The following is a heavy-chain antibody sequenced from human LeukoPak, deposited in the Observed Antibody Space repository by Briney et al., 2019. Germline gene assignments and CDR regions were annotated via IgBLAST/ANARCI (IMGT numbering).Heavy chain of an antibody. CDR1: GFTFSSYS. J-gene: IGHJ4*02. V-gene: IGHV3-21*01. CDR3: ARVGYSGYDRGGFVDY. Sequence: GGSLRLSCAASGFTFSSYSMNWVRLAPGKGLEWVSSISSSSSYIYYADSVKGRFTISRDNAKNSLYLQMNSLRAEDTAVYYCARVGYSGYDRGGFVDYWGQGTLVTVSS. D-gene: IGHD5-12*01. CDR2: ISSSSSYI.